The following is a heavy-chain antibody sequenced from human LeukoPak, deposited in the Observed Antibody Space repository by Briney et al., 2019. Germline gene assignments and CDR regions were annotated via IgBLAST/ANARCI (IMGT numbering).Heavy chain of an antibody. J-gene: IGHJ4*02. D-gene: IGHD6-19*01. CDR3: ARDPVAEDYFDY. CDR2: ISYDGSNK. CDR1: GFTFSSYA. Sequence: GRSLRLSCAASGFTFSSYAMHWVRQAPGKGLEWVAVISYDGSNKYYADSVKGRFTISRDNSKNTLYLQMNSLRAEDTAVYYCARDPVAEDYFDYWGQGTLVTVSS. V-gene: IGHV3-30-3*01.